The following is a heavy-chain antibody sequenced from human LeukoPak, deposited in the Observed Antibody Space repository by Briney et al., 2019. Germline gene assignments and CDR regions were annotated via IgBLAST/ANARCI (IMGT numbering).Heavy chain of an antibody. D-gene: IGHD3-9*01. V-gene: IGHV1-2*02. Sequence: GASVKASCNASGYTFTGYHMHWVRQAPGQGLEWMGWIDPNSGGTNYARKFQGRVTMTRDTSIRTAYMEVSRLRSDDTAVYYCARSPDILTGENFDYWGQGTLVTVSS. CDR3: ARSPDILTGENFDY. CDR2: IDPNSGGT. J-gene: IGHJ4*02. CDR1: GYTFTGYH.